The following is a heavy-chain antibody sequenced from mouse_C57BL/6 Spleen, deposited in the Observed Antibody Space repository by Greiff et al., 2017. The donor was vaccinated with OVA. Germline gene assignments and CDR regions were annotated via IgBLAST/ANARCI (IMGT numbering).Heavy chain of an antibody. J-gene: IGHJ4*01. CDR3: ARSDWDYAMDY. V-gene: IGHV1-80*01. Sequence: VQLQQSGAELVKPGASVKLSCKASGYAFSSYWMNWVKQRPGKGLEWIGQIYPGDGDTTYNGKFKGKATLTADKSSSTAYMQLSSLTSEDSAVYFCARSDWDYAMDYWGQGTSVTVSS. CDR1: GYAFSSYW. CDR2: IYPGDGDT. D-gene: IGHD4-1*01.